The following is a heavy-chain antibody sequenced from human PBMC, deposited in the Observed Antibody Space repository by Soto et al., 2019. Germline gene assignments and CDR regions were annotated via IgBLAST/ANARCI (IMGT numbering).Heavy chain of an antibody. CDR2: ISSSSSTI. Sequence: EVQLVESGGGLVQPGGSLRLSCAASGFTFSSYSMNWVRQAPGKGLEWVSYISSSSSTIYYADSVKGRFTISRDNAKNSLYLQMNSQRAEDTAVYYCARWTHDYIWGSYRREEDYFDYWGQGTLVTVSS. D-gene: IGHD3-16*02. CDR1: GFTFSSYS. V-gene: IGHV3-48*01. J-gene: IGHJ4*02. CDR3: ARWTHDYIWGSYRREEDYFDY.